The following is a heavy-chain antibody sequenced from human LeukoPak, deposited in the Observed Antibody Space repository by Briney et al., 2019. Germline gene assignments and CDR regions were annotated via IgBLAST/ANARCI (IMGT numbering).Heavy chain of an antibody. CDR1: GFTFDDYA. CDR2: ISWNSGSI. CDR3: ARERYSYVSASYYYGMDV. V-gene: IGHV3-9*01. Sequence: PGRSLRLSCAASGFTFDDYAMHWVRQAPGKGLEWISGISWNSGSIGYADSVKGRFTISRDNAKNSLYLQMNSLRAEDTAVYYCARERYSYVSASYYYGMDVWGQGTTVTVSS. J-gene: IGHJ6*02. D-gene: IGHD5-18*01.